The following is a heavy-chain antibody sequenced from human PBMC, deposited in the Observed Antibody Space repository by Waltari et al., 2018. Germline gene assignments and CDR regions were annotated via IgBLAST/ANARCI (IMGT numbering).Heavy chain of an antibody. Sequence: ELQLLESGGGLVQSGGSLRLSCAASGFTFSSYAMSWVRQAQGKGLEWVAGIRNSGDSTDYADSWQGRFTISRDNSKNTLYLYMNSLRAEDTAVYYCARLYYTADYWGQGTLVTVSS. V-gene: IGHV3-23*01. CDR3: ARLYYTADY. J-gene: IGHJ4*02. CDR1: GFTFSSYA. D-gene: IGHD3-22*01. CDR2: IRNSGDST.